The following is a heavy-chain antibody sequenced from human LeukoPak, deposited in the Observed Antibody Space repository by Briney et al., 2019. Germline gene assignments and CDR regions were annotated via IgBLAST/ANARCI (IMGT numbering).Heavy chain of an antibody. CDR1: GYSFTSYW. J-gene: IGHJ6*02. Sequence: GESLKISCKGSGYSFTSYWIGWVHQMPGKGLEWMGIIYPGDSDTRYSPSFQGQVTISADKSISTAYLQWSSLKASDTAMYYCARPTGTTFSDYGMDVWGQGTTVTVSS. CDR3: ARPTGTTFSDYGMDV. V-gene: IGHV5-51*07. CDR2: IYPGDSDT. D-gene: IGHD1-1*01.